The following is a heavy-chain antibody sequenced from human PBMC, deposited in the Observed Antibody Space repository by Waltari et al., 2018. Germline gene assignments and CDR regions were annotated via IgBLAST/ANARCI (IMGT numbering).Heavy chain of an antibody. D-gene: IGHD1-26*01. CDR1: GFTFSSYS. Sequence: EVQLVESGGGLVKPGGSLRLSCAASGFTFSSYSMNWVRQAPGKGLEWVSSISSSSSYIYYADSVKGRFTISRDNAKNSLYLQMNSLRAEDTAVYYCARDQIVGATRDAFDIWGQGTMVTVSS. CDR2: ISSSSSYI. CDR3: ARDQIVGATRDAFDI. V-gene: IGHV3-21*01. J-gene: IGHJ3*02.